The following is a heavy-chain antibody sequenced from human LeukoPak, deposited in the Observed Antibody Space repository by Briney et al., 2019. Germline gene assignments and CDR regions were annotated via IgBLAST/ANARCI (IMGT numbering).Heavy chain of an antibody. D-gene: IGHD3-22*01. J-gene: IGHJ4*02. Sequence: VGSLILSCAPSGFTFSDDYTSWIRQAPGEGLEWVSYISSSGSTIYSADSVKGRLPISRDNAKTSLFLKMNSLRAEDTAVYYCAREYYDSSGYYYFDYWGQGSLVTVSS. CDR3: AREYYDSSGYYYFDY. V-gene: IGHV3-11*04. CDR2: ISSSGSTI. CDR1: GFTFSDDY.